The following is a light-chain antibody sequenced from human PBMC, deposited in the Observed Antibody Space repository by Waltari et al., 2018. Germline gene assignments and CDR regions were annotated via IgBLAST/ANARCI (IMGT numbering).Light chain of an antibody. CDR3: CSYAGADTSVL. CDR2: DVN. V-gene: IGLV2-11*01. J-gene: IGLJ2*01. Sequence: QSALTQPRSVSGSPGQSVTISCTGTSSDIGAFDFFSCYQQYPGQAPKLMIYDVNKRPPGVPDRFSASKSGNTASLTISGLLNEDEADYYCCSYAGADTSVLFGGGTTVTVL. CDR1: SSDIGAFDF.